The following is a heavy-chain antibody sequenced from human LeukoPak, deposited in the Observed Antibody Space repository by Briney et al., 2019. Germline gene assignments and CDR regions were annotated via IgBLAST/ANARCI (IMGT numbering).Heavy chain of an antibody. Sequence: GGSLRLXCAASGFTFSSYWMYWVRQAPGKGLVWVSRINSDGSSTSYADSVKGRFTISRDNAKNTLYLQMNSLRAEDTAVYYCARGGYYYDSSGYYYSPDYWGQGTLVTVSS. CDR1: GFTFSSYW. CDR2: INSDGSST. V-gene: IGHV3-74*01. D-gene: IGHD3-22*01. CDR3: ARGGYYYDSSGYYYSPDY. J-gene: IGHJ4*02.